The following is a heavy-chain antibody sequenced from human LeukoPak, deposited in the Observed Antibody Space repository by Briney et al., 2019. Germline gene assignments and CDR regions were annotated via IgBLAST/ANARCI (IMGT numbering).Heavy chain of an antibody. CDR3: TTLTLATNFDY. J-gene: IGHJ4*02. D-gene: IGHD1-26*01. CDR2: ISCSGTTT. CDR1: GYSFSVYD. V-gene: IGHV3-48*03. Sequence: PGGTLRLTCAASGYSFSVYDMHWVRQPPGKGLEWISDISCSGTTTYYADSVNCRVPISIDNANNSLYLQRNSRIAEDTAVDYCTTLTLATNFDYWGQGTLVTVSS.